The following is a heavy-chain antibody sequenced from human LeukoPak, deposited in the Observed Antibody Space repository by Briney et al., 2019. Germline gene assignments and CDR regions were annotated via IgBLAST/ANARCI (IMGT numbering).Heavy chain of an antibody. D-gene: IGHD3-3*01. Sequence: SETLSLTCTVSGGSISSYYWSWIRQPPGKGLEWIGYIYYSGSTNYNPSLKSRVTISVDTSKNQFSLKLSSVTAADTAVYYCARAPYDFWSGQYLYYYYGMDVWGQGTTVTVSS. CDR2: IYYSGST. CDR3: ARAPYDFWSGQYLYYYYGMDV. V-gene: IGHV4-59*01. CDR1: GGSISSYY. J-gene: IGHJ6*02.